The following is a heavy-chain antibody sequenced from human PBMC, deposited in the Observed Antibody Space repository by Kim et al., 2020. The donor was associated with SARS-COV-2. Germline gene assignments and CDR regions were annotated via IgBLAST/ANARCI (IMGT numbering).Heavy chain of an antibody. CDR1: GYSFTSYW. V-gene: IGHV5-51*01. J-gene: IGHJ5*02. D-gene: IGHD3-10*01. CDR3: ASHYYYGSGSYGWFDP. CDR2: IYPGDSDT. Sequence: GESLKISCKGSGYSFTSYWIGWVRQMPGKGLEWMGIIYPGDSDTRYSPSFQGQVTISADKSISTAYLQWSSLKASDTAMYYCASHYYYGSGSYGWFDPWGQGTLVTVSS.